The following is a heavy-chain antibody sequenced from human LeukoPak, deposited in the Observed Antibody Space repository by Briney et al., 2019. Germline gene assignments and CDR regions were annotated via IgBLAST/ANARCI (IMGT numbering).Heavy chain of an antibody. CDR3: AREDSGNYYPRARYYFDY. V-gene: IGHV3-7*01. D-gene: IGHD1-26*01. Sequence: PGGSLRLSCAASGFTFSSHWMSWVRQAPGKGLEWVANIKQDGSEKYYVDSVKGRFTISRDNAKNSLYLQMNSLRAEDTAVYYCAREDSGNYYPRARYYFDYWGQGTLVTVSS. CDR1: GFTFSSHW. CDR2: IKQDGSEK. J-gene: IGHJ4*02.